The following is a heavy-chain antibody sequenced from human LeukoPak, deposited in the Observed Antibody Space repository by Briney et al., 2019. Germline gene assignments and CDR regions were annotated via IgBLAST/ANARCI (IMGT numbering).Heavy chain of an antibody. D-gene: IGHD6-13*01. V-gene: IGHV3-30*18. CDR3: AKDNVAAAGRYFDY. Sequence: GGPLRLSCAASGFTFSNYGMHWVRQAPGKGLEWVALISYDGSNKYFADSVKGRFTISRDNSKNTLYLQMHSLRAEDTAVYYCAKDNVAAAGRYFDYWGQGTLVTASS. CDR1: GFTFSNYG. CDR2: ISYDGSNK. J-gene: IGHJ4*02.